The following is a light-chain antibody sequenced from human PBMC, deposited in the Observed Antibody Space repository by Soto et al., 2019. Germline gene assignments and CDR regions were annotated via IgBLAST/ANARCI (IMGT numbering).Light chain of an antibody. CDR1: QSVSSK. J-gene: IGKJ1*01. CDR3: QHDSTWLWT. V-gene: IGKV3-15*01. CDR2: GVS. Sequence: EIVMTQSPATLSVSPGERATLSCRASQSVSSKLAWYQQKPGQGPRLLIYGVSTRATGIPARFSGSGSGTEFTLTISSLQSEDFAVYYGQHDSTWLWTFGQGTKVEIK.